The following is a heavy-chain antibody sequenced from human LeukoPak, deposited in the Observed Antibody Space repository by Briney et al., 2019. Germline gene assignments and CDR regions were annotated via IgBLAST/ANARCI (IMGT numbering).Heavy chain of an antibody. CDR1: GFTFDDYA. CDR2: IKSDGSST. J-gene: IGHJ4*01. Sequence: PGGSLRLSCAASGFTFDDYAMHWVRQAPGKGPVWVSRIKSDGSSTTYADFVKGRFTISRDNAKDSVYLQMNSLRAEDSATYYCVREGFYFFDFWGQGTLVTVSS. V-gene: IGHV3-74*01. CDR3: VREGFYFFDF.